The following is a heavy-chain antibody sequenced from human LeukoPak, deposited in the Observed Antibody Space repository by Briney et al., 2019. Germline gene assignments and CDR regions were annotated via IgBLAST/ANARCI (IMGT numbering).Heavy chain of an antibody. J-gene: IGHJ3*02. V-gene: IGHV1-18*01. D-gene: IGHD3-16*01. Sequence: ASVRVSCKASGYKFFEYGISWVRQVPGQGLEWMGWISVDSGRTNFAQMFQGRVSMTTEISTNTSYIELTSLRLDDTGVYYCARDEGHYYDRTGFYGMDAFDMGPRDDGHRLF. CDR2: ISVDSGRT. CDR1: GYKFFEYG. CDR3: ARDEGHYYDRTGFYGMDAFD.